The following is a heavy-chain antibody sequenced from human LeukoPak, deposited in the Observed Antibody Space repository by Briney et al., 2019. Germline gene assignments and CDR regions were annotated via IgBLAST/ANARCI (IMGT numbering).Heavy chain of an antibody. V-gene: IGHV4-61*02. Sequence: SETLSLTCTVSGGSISSGSYYWSWIRQPAGKGLEWIGRIYTSGSTNYNPSLKSRVTISVDTSKNHFSLKLSSVTAADTAVYYCARGRSDYPDRFDYWGQGTLVTVSS. D-gene: IGHD4-17*01. CDR2: IYTSGST. CDR1: GGSISSGSYY. J-gene: IGHJ4*02. CDR3: ARGRSDYPDRFDY.